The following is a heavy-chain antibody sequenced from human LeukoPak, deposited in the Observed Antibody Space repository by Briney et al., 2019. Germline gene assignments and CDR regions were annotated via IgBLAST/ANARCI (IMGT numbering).Heavy chain of an antibody. Sequence: GGSLRLSCAASGFMFSDYSMNWVRQAPGKGLEWISYIGIDSGNTNYADSVKGRFTISGDKAKNSLYLQMSSLRVEDTAVYYCARDYKYAFDNWGQGTLVAVSS. V-gene: IGHV3-48*01. D-gene: IGHD5-24*01. CDR2: IGIDSGNT. J-gene: IGHJ4*02. CDR3: ARDYKYAFDN. CDR1: GFMFSDYS.